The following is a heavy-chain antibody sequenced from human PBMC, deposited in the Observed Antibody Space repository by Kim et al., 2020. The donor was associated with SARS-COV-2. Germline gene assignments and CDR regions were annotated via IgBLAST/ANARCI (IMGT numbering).Heavy chain of an antibody. Sequence: SGPTLVNPTQTLTLTCTFSGFSLSTSGVGVGWIRQPPGKALEWLALIYWDDDKRYSPSLKSRLTITKDTPKNQVVLTMTNMDPVDTAPYYCSHQLERPTGWSLDYWGQGTLVTVSS. J-gene: IGHJ4*02. V-gene: IGHV2-5*02. CDR3: SHQLERPTGWSLDY. CDR1: GFSLSTSGVG. D-gene: IGHD1-1*01. CDR2: IYWDDDK.